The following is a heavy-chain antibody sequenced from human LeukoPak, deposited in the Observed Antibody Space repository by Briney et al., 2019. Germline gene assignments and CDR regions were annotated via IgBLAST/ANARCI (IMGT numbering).Heavy chain of an antibody. CDR3: AQQVGYCSSGNCYFTY. V-gene: IGHV3-23*01. CDR1: GFSFNSYA. Sequence: GGSLRLSCAASGFSFNSYAMSWVRQAPGKGLEWVSAINNDGDSTYSADSVKGRFTVSRDNSKNTLYLQMDSLRAEDAAVYYCAQQVGYCSSGNCYFTYWGQGTLVTVSS. J-gene: IGHJ1*01. D-gene: IGHD2-15*01. CDR2: INNDGDST.